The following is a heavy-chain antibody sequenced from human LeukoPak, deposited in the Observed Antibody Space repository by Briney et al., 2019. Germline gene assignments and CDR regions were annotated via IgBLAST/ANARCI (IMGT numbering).Heavy chain of an antibody. Sequence: PGGSLRLSCAASGFTFSSYSMNWVRQAPGKGLEWVSSISSSSSYIYYADSVKGRFTISRDNAKNSLYLQMNSLRAEDTAVYYCARGPDSSGWYDVYYFDYWGQGTLVTVSS. CDR3: ARGPDSSGWYDVYYFDY. D-gene: IGHD6-19*01. CDR1: GFTFSSYS. J-gene: IGHJ4*02. CDR2: ISSSSSYI. V-gene: IGHV3-21*01.